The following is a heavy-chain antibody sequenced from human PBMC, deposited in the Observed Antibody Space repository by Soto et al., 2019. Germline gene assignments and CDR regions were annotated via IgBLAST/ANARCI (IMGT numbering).Heavy chain of an antibody. Sequence: SETLSLTCTVSGGSISSYYWSWIRQPPGKGLEWIGYIYYSGSTNYNPSLKSRVTISVDTSKNQFSLKLSSVTAADTAVYYCARDRAAASRSGYYYGMDVWGQGTTVTVSS. CDR3: ARDRAAASRSGYYYGMDV. V-gene: IGHV4-59*01. CDR1: GGSISSYY. CDR2: IYYSGST. D-gene: IGHD6-13*01. J-gene: IGHJ6*02.